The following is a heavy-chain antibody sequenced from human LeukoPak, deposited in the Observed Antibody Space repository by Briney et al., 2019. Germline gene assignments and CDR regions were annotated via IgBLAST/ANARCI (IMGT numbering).Heavy chain of an antibody. D-gene: IGHD5-24*01. J-gene: IGHJ3*01. CDR3: AKDIQLSA. CDR2: ISDSAGST. V-gene: IGHV3-23*01. CDR1: GFTFSSYG. Sequence: PGRSLRLSCAASGFTFSSYGMHWVRQAPGKGLEWVSVISDSAGSTYYADSVRGRFTISRDNSKNTLYLQMNSLRVEDTAIYYCAKDIQLSAWGLGTMVTVSS.